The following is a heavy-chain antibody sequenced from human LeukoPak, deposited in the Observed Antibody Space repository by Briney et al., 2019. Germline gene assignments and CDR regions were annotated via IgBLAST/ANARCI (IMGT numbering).Heavy chain of an antibody. V-gene: IGHV3-23*01. CDR3: AKSYNGYESKPDY. D-gene: IGHD5-12*01. CDR2: ISGGGGSGGST. Sequence: GALSLSCAASGFTFSSYAMSWVRQAPGKGLGWVSAISGGGGSGGSTYYADSVKGRFTISRDNSKNTLYLQMNSLRAEDTAVYYCAKSYNGYESKPDYWGQGTLVTVSS. J-gene: IGHJ4*02. CDR1: GFTFSSYA.